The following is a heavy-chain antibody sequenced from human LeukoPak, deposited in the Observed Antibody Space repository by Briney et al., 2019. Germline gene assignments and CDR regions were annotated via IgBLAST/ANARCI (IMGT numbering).Heavy chain of an antibody. V-gene: IGHV4-59*01. CDR3: ARGLGSYPYYFDY. CDR1: GGSISSYY. CDR2: ISYSGST. J-gene: IGHJ4*02. Sequence: SETLSLTCTVSGGSISSYYWSWLRLPPGKGPEWIGSISYSGSTNYNPSLKSRVTISIDTTKNHFSLKVTSVTAADTAVYYCARGLGSYPYYFDYWGQGTLVTVSS. D-gene: IGHD1-26*01.